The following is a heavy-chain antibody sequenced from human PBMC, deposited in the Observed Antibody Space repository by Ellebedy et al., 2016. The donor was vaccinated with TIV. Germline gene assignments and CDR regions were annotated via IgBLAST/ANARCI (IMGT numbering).Heavy chain of an antibody. J-gene: IGHJ4*02. Sequence: GESLKISCAASGFTFDDYTMHWVRQAPGKGLEWVSLISWDGGSTYYADSVKGRFTISRDNSKNSLYLQMNSLRTEDTALYYCAKAVGSSGLLDYWGQGTLVTVSS. D-gene: IGHD6-19*01. V-gene: IGHV3-43*01. CDR2: ISWDGGST. CDR1: GFTFDDYT. CDR3: AKAVGSSGLLDY.